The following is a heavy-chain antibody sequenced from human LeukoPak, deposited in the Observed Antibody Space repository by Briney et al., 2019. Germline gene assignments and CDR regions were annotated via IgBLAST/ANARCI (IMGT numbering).Heavy chain of an antibody. CDR3: ARDQGYSYRLYYYYGMDV. V-gene: IGHV3-7*01. CDR2: INQDGSKK. D-gene: IGHD5-18*01. Sequence: GGSPRLSCAASGFTFSSNWMSWVRQALGKGLQWVAHINQDGSKKYYVDSVKGRFTISRENAKIRLNLQMNSLRAEDTAVYYGARDQGYSYRLYYYYGMDVWGQGTTVSVS. J-gene: IGHJ6*02. CDR1: GFTFSSNW.